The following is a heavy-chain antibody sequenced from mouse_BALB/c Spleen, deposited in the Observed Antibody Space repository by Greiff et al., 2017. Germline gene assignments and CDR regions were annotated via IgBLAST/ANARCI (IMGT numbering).Heavy chain of an antibody. D-gene: IGHD2-2*01. CDR1: GYTFTSYW. CDR3: ARRIYYGYDTAYFDY. Sequence: VQLQQSGAELARPGASVKLSCKASGYTFTSYWMPWVKQRPGQGREWMGAIYPGDGDTRYTQKFKGKATLNADKSSSTAYMQLSSLASEDSAVYYCARRIYYGYDTAYFDYWGQGTTLTVSS. J-gene: IGHJ2*01. CDR2: IYPGDGDT. V-gene: IGHV1-87*01.